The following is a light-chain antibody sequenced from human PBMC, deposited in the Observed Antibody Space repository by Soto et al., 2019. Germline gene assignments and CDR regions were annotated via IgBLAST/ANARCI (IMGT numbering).Light chain of an antibody. Sequence: QSALTQPASVSGSPGQSITISCTGTSSDVGGYNYVSWYRQHPGKAPKRMIYDVSNRPSGVSNRFSGSKSGNTASLTISGLQAEDEADYYCSSYTSSSTPVVFGGGTKLTVL. J-gene: IGLJ2*01. CDR3: SSYTSSSTPVV. CDR2: DVS. CDR1: SSDVGGYNY. V-gene: IGLV2-14*01.